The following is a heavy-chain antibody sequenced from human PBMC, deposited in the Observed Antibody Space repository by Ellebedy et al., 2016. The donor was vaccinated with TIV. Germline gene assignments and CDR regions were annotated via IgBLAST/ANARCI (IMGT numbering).Heavy chain of an antibody. J-gene: IGHJ6*02. CDR1: GYTFTSYD. V-gene: IGHV1-8*01. CDR2: MNPNSGNT. CDR3: GRAQGEWLDYYYYYYGMDV. Sequence: AASVKVTCKASGYTFTSYDINWVRQATGQGLEWMGWMNPNSGNTGYAQKFQGRVTMTRNTSISTAYMQLSSLRTEDTAVYYCGRAQGEWLDYYYYYYGMDVWGQGTTVTVSS. D-gene: IGHD3-3*01.